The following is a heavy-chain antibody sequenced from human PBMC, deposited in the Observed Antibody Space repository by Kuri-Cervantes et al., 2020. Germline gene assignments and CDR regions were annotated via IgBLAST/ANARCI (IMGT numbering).Heavy chain of an antibody. CDR2: INHGGRT. CDR3: ARDWGSGWERGAFDY. D-gene: IGHD6-19*01. J-gene: IGHJ4*02. Sequence: GSLRLSCAVYGGSFSGYSWTWIRQPPGKGLEWNGEINHGGRTNYNPSLKSRVTISVDTSKNQFSLKLSSVTAADTAVYYCARDWGSGWERGAFDYWGQGTLVTVSS. CDR1: GGSFSGYS. V-gene: IGHV4-34*01.